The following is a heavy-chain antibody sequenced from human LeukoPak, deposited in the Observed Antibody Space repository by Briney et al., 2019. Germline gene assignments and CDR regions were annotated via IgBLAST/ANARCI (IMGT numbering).Heavy chain of an antibody. CDR2: FDPEDGET. Sequence: ASVKVSCKVSGYTLTELSMHWVRQAPGKGLEWMGGFDPEDGETIYAQKFQGRVTMTEDTSTDTAYMELSSLRSEDTAVYYCATHAMNLLLWFGELLSFDYWGQGTLATVSS. D-gene: IGHD3-10*01. CDR1: GYTLTELS. J-gene: IGHJ4*02. V-gene: IGHV1-24*01. CDR3: ATHAMNLLLWFGELLSFDY.